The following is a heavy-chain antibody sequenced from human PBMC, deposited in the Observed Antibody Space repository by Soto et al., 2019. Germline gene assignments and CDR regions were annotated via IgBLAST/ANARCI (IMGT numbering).Heavy chain of an antibody. J-gene: IGHJ3*01. V-gene: IGHV3-30*18. Sequence: QVQLVQSGGGVVQPGRSLRLSCSASGFTFSGFGMHWVRQAPGKGLDWLAVISYNGSNKYYADSVKGRFTISRDNPKSTLFLQMDSLRPDDTAVYYCAKDSRYPGQAFDVWGQGTTVTVSS. CDR2: ISYNGSNK. D-gene: IGHD1-1*01. CDR3: AKDSRYPGQAFDV. CDR1: GFTFSGFG.